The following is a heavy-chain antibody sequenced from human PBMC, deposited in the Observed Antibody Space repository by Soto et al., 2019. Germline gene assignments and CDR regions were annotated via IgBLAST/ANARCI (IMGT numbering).Heavy chain of an antibody. D-gene: IGHD3-10*01. V-gene: IGHV3-15*01. CDR2: VKSKADGGTI. CDR1: GFTFSNA. J-gene: IGHJ4*02. CDR3: TTTENYGSGSSYNPHYFES. Sequence: PGGSLRLSCAVSGFTFSNAMSWVRQAPGKGLEWVGRVKSKADGGTIDYAAPVKGRFTISRDDSKNTLYLQMNSLKTEDTAVYYCTTTENYGSGSSYNPHYFESWGQGTLVTVSS.